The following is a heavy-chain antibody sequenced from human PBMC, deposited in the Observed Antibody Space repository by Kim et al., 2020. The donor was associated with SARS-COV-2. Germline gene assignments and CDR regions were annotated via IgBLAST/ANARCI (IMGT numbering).Heavy chain of an antibody. D-gene: IGHD1-20*01. J-gene: IGHJ6*02. V-gene: IGHV3-53*01. CDR1: GFTVSTNY. CDR3: ARDAVLTGMAV. Sequence: GGSLRLSCAASGFTVSTNYISWVRQAPGKGLEWVSLIYSGGSTYYTDSVKGRITISRDSSKNTVSLQMIRLRAEETAVYYCARDAVLTGMAVWGQGTAVTVSS. CDR2: IYSGGST.